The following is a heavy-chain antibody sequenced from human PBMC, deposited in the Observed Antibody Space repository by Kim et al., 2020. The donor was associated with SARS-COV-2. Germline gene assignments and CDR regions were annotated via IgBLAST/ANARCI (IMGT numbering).Heavy chain of an antibody. J-gene: IGHJ4*02. Sequence: TYDADAVKGRFTSSRDNAKKTMYLQMNSLRAEDTAVYYCARGSGNFGDFDYWGQGTLVTVSS. CDR3: ARGSGNFGDFDY. D-gene: IGHD3-10*01. CDR2: T. V-gene: IGHV3-74*01.